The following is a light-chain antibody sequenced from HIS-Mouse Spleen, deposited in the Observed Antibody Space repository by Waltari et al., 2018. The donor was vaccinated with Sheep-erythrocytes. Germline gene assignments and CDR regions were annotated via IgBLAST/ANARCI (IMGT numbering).Light chain of an antibody. CDR1: SSNIGSNT. CDR2: SNN. J-gene: IGLJ1*01. CDR3: AAWDDSLNGYV. Sequence: QSVLTQPPSASGTPGQRVTISCSGSSSNIGSNTVNWYQQLPGTAPKLLTYSNNQRPSGVPDRCSGSKPGTSASLAISGLQSEDEADYYCAAWDDSLNGYVFGTGTKVTVL. V-gene: IGLV1-44*01.